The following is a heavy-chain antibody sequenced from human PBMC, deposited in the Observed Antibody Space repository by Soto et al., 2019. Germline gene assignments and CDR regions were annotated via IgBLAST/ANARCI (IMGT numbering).Heavy chain of an antibody. CDR2: IWYDGSNK. CDR1: GFTFSSYG. J-gene: IGHJ4*02. CDR3: ARDAAYYYDSSGYHDY. Sequence: GGSLRLSCAASGFTFSSYGMHWVRQAPGKGLEWVAVIWYDGSNKYYADSVKGRFTISRDNSKNTLYLQMNSLRAEDTAVYYCARDAAYYYDSSGYHDYWGQGTLVTVSS. D-gene: IGHD3-22*01. V-gene: IGHV3-33*01.